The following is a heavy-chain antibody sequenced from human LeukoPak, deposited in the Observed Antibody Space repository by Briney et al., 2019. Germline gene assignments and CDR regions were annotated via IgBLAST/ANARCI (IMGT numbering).Heavy chain of an antibody. D-gene: IGHD2-2*01. J-gene: IGHJ6*02. V-gene: IGHV5-51*01. Sequence: GESLKISCKGSGYSFTSYWIGWVRQMPGKGLEWMEIIYPGDSDTRYSPSFQGQVTISADKSISTAYLQWSSLKASDTAMYYCARSHWYCSSTSCYYYYYYGMDVWGQGTTVTVSS. CDR2: IYPGDSDT. CDR3: ARSHWYCSSTSCYYYYYYGMDV. CDR1: GYSFTSYW.